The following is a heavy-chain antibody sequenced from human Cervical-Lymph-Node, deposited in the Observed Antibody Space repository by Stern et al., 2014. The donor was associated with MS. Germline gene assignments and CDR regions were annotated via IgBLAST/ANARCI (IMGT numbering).Heavy chain of an antibody. CDR2: INPTDGSI. D-gene: IGHD2-21*02. Sequence: VQLVQSGPEVKKPGASLKVSCKASGYTFSSYYMHWVRQAPGQGLEWMGIINPTDGSISYAQKFQDRITLTTDTSTSTVYMEMSGLRSEDTAVYYCARDLIGCGGDCSYFDHWGQGTLVTVSS. CDR1: GYTFSSYY. V-gene: IGHV1-46*01. J-gene: IGHJ4*02. CDR3: ARDLIGCGGDCSYFDH.